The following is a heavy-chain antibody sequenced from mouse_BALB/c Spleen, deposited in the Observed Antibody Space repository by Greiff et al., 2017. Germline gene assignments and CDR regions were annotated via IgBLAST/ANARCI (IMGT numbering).Heavy chain of an antibody. J-gene: IGHJ4*01. CDR3: ARGMITYAMDY. CDR1: GYTFTSYV. CDR2: INPYNDGT. D-gene: IGHD2-4*01. V-gene: IGHV1-14*01. Sequence: EVQLQQSGPELVKPGASVKMSCKASGYTFTSYVMHWVKQKPGQGLEWIGYINPYNDGTKYNEKFKGKATLTSDKSSSTAYMELSSLTSEDSAVYYCARGMITYAMDYWGQGTSVTVSS.